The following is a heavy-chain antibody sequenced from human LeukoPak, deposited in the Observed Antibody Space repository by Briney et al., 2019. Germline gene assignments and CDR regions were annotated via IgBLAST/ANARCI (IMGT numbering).Heavy chain of an antibody. D-gene: IGHD3-10*01. J-gene: IGHJ4*02. CDR1: RTSFSAYY. Sequence: PSETLSLTCAVYRTSFSAYYWTWIRQPPGKGLEWIGEIHHSGITNYNPSLKSRVTISIDTSKNQFSLNLISVTAADTAVYYCASLWFGDLTIDSWGQGTLVTVSS. CDR2: IHHSGIT. V-gene: IGHV4-34*01. CDR3: ASLWFGDLTIDS.